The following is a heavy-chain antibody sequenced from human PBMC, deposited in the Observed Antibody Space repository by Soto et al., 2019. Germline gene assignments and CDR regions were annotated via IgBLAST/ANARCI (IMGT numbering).Heavy chain of an antibody. CDR1: GFTFSSHA. D-gene: IGHD3-10*01. CDR3: ALTTLWFGYKDV. CDR2: IRGSGGST. V-gene: IGHV3-23*01. Sequence: GGSLRLSCASSGFTFSSHAMSWVRQAPGKGLEWVSVIRGSGGSTYYADSVKGRFTISRDNSKNTLYLQLNSLRAEDTALYYCALTTLWFGYKDVWGKGTTVTVSS. J-gene: IGHJ6*03.